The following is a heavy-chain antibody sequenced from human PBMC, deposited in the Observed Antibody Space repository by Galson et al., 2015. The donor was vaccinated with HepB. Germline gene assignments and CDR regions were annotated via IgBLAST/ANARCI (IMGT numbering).Heavy chain of an antibody. J-gene: IGHJ4*02. V-gene: IGHV1-2*02. CDR1: GYTFTGYY. CDR3: ARDSQRGRGWELLSPLGEYYFDY. CDR2: INPNSGGT. Sequence: SVKVSCKASGYTFTGYYMHWVRQAPGQGLEWMGWINPNSGGTNYAQKFQGRVTMTRDTSISTAYMELSRLRSDDTAVYYCARDSQRGRGWELLSPLGEYYFDYWGQGTLVTVSS. D-gene: IGHD1-26*01.